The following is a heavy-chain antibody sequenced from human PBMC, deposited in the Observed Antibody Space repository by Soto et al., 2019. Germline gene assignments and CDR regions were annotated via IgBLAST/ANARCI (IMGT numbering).Heavy chain of an antibody. J-gene: IGHJ4*02. Sequence: GESLKISCKGSGYSFTSYWIGWVRQMPGKGLEWMGIIHPGDSDTRYSPSFQGQVTISADKSISTAYLQWSSLKASDTAMYYCARLSMVRGVIIDDTYYFDYWGQGTLVTVSS. V-gene: IGHV5-51*01. D-gene: IGHD3-10*01. CDR3: ARLSMVRGVIIDDTYYFDY. CDR2: IHPGDSDT. CDR1: GYSFTSYW.